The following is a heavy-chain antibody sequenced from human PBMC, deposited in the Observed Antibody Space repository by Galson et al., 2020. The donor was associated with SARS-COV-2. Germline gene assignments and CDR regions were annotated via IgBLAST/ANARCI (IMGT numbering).Heavy chain of an antibody. D-gene: IGHD1-1*01. J-gene: IGHJ3*02. CDR1: GFTFDNYT. Sequence: GGSLRLSCAASGFTFDNYTMNWVRQAPGKGLEWVSSISDSSSYIYYADSVKGRFTISRDNVKNSLYLQMNSLRAEDTAVYYCARLEDDTFDIWGQGTMVTVSS. CDR2: ISDSSSYI. V-gene: IGHV3-21*01. CDR3: ARLEDDTFDI.